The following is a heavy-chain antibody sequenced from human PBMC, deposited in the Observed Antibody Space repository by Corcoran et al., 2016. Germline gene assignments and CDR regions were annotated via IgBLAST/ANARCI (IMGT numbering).Heavy chain of an antibody. V-gene: IGHV1-69*01. Sequence: QVQLVQSGAEVKTPGSSVKVSCKASGGTFSSYAINWVRQAPGQGLEWVGGIIPIFATANYAQKFQGRVTITADESTSTAYMELSSLRSEDTAGDYCARDFQLTCMSSTCYNPTIPNYYGMDVWGQGTAVTVSS. D-gene: IGHD2-2*02. CDR3: ARDFQLTCMSSTCYNPTIPNYYGMDV. J-gene: IGHJ6*02. CDR2: IIPIFATA. CDR1: GGTFSSYA.